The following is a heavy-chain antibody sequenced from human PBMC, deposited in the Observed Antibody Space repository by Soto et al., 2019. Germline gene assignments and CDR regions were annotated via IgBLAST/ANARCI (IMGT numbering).Heavy chain of an antibody. Sequence: QVQLVESGGGVVQPGRSLRLSCAASGFTFSSYAMHWVRQAPGKGLEWVAVISYDGSNKYYADSVKGRFTISRDNSKNTLYLQRNSLTAEDTAVYYCARQLVSYYYYGIDVWGQGTTVTVSS. D-gene: IGHD6-13*01. V-gene: IGHV3-30-3*01. CDR2: ISYDGSNK. CDR1: GFTFSSYA. J-gene: IGHJ6*02. CDR3: ARQLVSYYYYGIDV.